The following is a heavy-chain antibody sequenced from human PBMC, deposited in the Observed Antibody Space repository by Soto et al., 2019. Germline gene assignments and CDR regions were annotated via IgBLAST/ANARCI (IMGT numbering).Heavy chain of an antibody. CDR2: INSNGDST. J-gene: IGHJ4*02. Sequence: EVQLLESGGGLVQPGGSLRLSCVASGFTFSRYVMSWVRQAPGKGLEWVSTINSNGDSTYYADAVKGRFTISRDNSRNSLSLEVNSLRAEDTAVYYCAMVPDLDYCSRTSCLFYFDYWGQGALVTVSS. V-gene: IGHV3-23*01. CDR3: AMVPDLDYCSRTSCLFYFDY. CDR1: GFTFSRYV. D-gene: IGHD2-2*01.